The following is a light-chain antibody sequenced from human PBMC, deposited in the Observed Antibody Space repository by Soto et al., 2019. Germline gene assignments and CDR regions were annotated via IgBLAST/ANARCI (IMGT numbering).Light chain of an antibody. CDR2: EVS. CDR1: SIDVGSYNL. Sequence: QSALTQPASVSGSPGQSITISCTGTSIDVGSYNLVSWYQQHPGKAPKLMIYEVSKRPSGVSNRFSGSKSGNTASLTISGLQAEDEADYYCCSYAGSPIVFGTGTKVTVL. J-gene: IGLJ1*01. CDR3: CSYAGSPIV. V-gene: IGLV2-23*02.